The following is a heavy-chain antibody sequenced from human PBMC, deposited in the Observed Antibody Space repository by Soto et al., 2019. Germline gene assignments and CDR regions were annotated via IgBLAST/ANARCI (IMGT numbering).Heavy chain of an antibody. CDR3: ARDGVNYYDSTIYFDY. Sequence: GGSLRLSCAASGFTFSGYWMSWVRQAPGKGLEWVANIKQDGSEKYYVDSVKGRFTISRDNAKNSLYLQMNSLRAEDTAVYYCARDGVNYYDSTIYFDYWGQGTLVTVSS. D-gene: IGHD3-22*01. J-gene: IGHJ4*02. CDR1: GFTFSGYW. CDR2: IKQDGSEK. V-gene: IGHV3-7*01.